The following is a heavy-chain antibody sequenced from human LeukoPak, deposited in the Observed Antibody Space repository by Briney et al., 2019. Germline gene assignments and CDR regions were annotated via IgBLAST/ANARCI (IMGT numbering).Heavy chain of an antibody. Sequence: SETLSLTCTVSGASISTYYWSWIRQPAGKGLEWVGRIFASGNTNYNPSLESRIAMSVDTSKHQFSLNLTSVTAADTAIYYCVQDGPLRSDYWGQGTLVTVSS. D-gene: IGHD3-16*01. CDR2: IFASGNT. CDR1: GASISTYY. V-gene: IGHV4-4*07. J-gene: IGHJ4*02. CDR3: VQDGPLRSDY.